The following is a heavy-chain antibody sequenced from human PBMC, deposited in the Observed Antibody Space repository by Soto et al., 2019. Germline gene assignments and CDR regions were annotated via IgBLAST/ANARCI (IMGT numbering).Heavy chain of an antibody. CDR1: GGSISSSSYY. J-gene: IGHJ6*03. Sequence: SETLSLTCTVSGGSISSSSYYWGWIRQPPGKGLEWIGSIYYSGSTYYNPSLKSRVTISVDTSKNQFSLKLSSVTAADTAVYYCARLDGQWLVEGAFYMDVWGKGTTVTVSS. CDR3: ARLDGQWLVEGAFYMDV. D-gene: IGHD6-19*01. V-gene: IGHV4-39*01. CDR2: IYYSGST.